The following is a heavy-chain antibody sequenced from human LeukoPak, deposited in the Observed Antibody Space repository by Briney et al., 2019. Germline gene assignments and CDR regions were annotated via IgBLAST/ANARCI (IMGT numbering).Heavy chain of an antibody. J-gene: IGHJ3*02. CDR3: AKSAMIVPVADAFDI. Sequence: GGSLRLSCTASGFTFGDYAMSWVRQAPGKGLEWVSGISWNSGSIGYADSVKGRFTISRDNAKNSLYLKMNSLRAEDTALYYCAKSAMIVPVADAFDIWGQGTMVTVSS. CDR2: ISWNSGSI. CDR1: GFTFGDYA. V-gene: IGHV3-9*01. D-gene: IGHD3-22*01.